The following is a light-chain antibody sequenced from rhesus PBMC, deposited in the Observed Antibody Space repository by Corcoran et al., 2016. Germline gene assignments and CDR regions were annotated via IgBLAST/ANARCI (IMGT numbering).Light chain of an antibody. CDR3: KQYNSLPLT. CDR2: YAT. CDR1: QGISSY. Sequence: DIQMTQSPSSVSASVGDRVTITCRASQGISSYLAWYQQKPGKAPKLLIYYATTLQSGVPSRFSGSGSGTEFTLTSSSMQPEDFATYYCKQYNSLPLTFGGGTKVEIK. V-gene: IGKV1-25*01. J-gene: IGKJ4*01.